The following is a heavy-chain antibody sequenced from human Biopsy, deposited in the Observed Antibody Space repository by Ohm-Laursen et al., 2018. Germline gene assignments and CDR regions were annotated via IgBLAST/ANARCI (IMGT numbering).Heavy chain of an antibody. CDR2: MTPKTGKT. D-gene: IGHD5-12*01. Sequence: GASVKVSCKASGYTFTDYDILWVRQATGQGLEWVGWMTPKTGKTGYTQKLQGRLTMTKDTSTSTAYMELSSLRSEDTAIYYCARGGYDYDYWGQGTLVTVSS. CDR1: GYTFTDYD. CDR3: ARGGYDYDY. V-gene: IGHV1-8*01. J-gene: IGHJ4*02.